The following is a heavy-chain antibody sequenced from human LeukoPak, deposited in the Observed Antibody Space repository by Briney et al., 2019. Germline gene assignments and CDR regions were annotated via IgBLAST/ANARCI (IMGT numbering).Heavy chain of an antibody. CDR1: GYSFTSYW. V-gene: IGHV5-51*01. Sequence: GESLKIFCKGSGYSFTSYWIGWVRQMPGKGLEWMGIIYPGDSDTRYSPSFQGQVTISADKSISTAYLQWSSLKASDTAMYYCARPYCSSTSCYGWFDPWGQGTLVTVSS. D-gene: IGHD2-2*01. CDR2: IYPGDSDT. CDR3: ARPYCSSTSCYGWFDP. J-gene: IGHJ5*02.